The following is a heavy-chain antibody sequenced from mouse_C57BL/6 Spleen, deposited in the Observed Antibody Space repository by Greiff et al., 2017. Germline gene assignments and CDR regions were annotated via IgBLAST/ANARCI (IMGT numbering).Heavy chain of an antibody. D-gene: IGHD2-4*01. J-gene: IGHJ3*01. Sequence: EVHLVESGGDLVKPGGSLKLSCAASGFTFSSYGMSWVRQTPDKRLEWVATISSGGSYTYYPDSVKGRVTISRDNAKNTLYLQMSSLKSEDTAMYYCARRGDYDEISFAYWGQGTLVTVSA. CDR1: GFTFSSYG. CDR2: ISSGGSYT. V-gene: IGHV5-6*01. CDR3: ARRGDYDEISFAY.